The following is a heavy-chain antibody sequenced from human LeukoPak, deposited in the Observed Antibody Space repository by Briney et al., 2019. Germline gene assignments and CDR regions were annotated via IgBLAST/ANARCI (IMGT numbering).Heavy chain of an antibody. D-gene: IGHD2-2*01. CDR1: GFTFSSYA. CDR2: ISGNGGST. J-gene: IGHJ4*02. V-gene: IGHV3-23*01. CDR3: AKVPIYCSSTSCQRLYYFDY. Sequence: PGGSLRLSCAASGFTFSSYAMSWVRQAPGKGLEWVSAISGNGGSTYYADSVKGRFTISRDNSKNTLYLQMNSLRAEDTAVYYCAKVPIYCSSTSCQRLYYFDYWGQGTLVTVSS.